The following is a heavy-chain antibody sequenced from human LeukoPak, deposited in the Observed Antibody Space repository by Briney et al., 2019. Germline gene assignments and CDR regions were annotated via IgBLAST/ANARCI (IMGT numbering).Heavy chain of an antibody. CDR3: ARERSGWSYTFDY. J-gene: IGHJ4*02. V-gene: IGHV3-53*01. D-gene: IGHD6-19*01. CDR1: GFTVSSNC. Sequence: GGSLRLSSAASGFTVSSNCMSWVRQAPGKGLEWVSIIYSDGSTYYADSVKGRFTISRDNSKNTLYLQMNSLRAEDTAVYYCARERSGWSYTFDYWGQGTLVTVSS. CDR2: IYSDGST.